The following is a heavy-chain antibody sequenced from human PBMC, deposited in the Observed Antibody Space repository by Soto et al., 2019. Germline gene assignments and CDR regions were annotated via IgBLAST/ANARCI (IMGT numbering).Heavy chain of an antibody. CDR2: INSDGSII. Sequence: PGGSLRLSCAASGFTFSNYWMHWVRQAPGKGLVWVSRINSDGSIINYADSVKGRFTISRDNAKNTLYLQMNSLRPEDTALYYCTRPGHGIDVWGQGTTVTVSS. V-gene: IGHV3-74*01. CDR1: GFTFSNYW. J-gene: IGHJ6*02. CDR3: TRPGHGIDV.